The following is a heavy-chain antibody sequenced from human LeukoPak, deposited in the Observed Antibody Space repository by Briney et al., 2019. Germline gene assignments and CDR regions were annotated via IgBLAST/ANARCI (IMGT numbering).Heavy chain of an antibody. D-gene: IGHD3-10*01. Sequence: KASETLTLTCTVSGGSISSSSYYWGWIRQPPWKGLEWIGSIYYSGSTYYNPSLKSRVTISVDTSKNPCSLKLSSVTAADTAVYYCARHSFPYFYGSGSHQGGFVYWGQGTLVTVSS. V-gene: IGHV4-39*01. CDR2: IYYSGST. CDR3: ARHSFPYFYGSGSHQGGFVY. J-gene: IGHJ4*02. CDR1: GGSISSSSYY.